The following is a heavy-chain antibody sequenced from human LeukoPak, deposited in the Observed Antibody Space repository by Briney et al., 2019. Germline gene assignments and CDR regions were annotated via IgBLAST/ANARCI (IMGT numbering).Heavy chain of an antibody. CDR3: ARGLNDILTGYPNRYYYYGMDV. J-gene: IGHJ6*02. D-gene: IGHD3-9*01. Sequence: PSETLSLTCAVYGGSFSGYYWSWIRQPPGKGLEWIGEINHSGSANYNPSLKSRVTISVDTSKNQFSLKLSSVTAADTAVYYCARGLNDILTGYPNRYYYYGMDVWGQGTTVTVSS. V-gene: IGHV4-34*01. CDR1: GGSFSGYY. CDR2: INHSGSA.